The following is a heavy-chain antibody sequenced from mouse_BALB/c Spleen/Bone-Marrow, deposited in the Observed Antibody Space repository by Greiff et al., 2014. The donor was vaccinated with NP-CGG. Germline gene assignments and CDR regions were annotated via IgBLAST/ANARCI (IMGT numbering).Heavy chain of an antibody. J-gene: IGHJ4*01. CDR1: GYTFTSYW. CDR3: TRYGNGHYYAMDY. Sequence: LQESGAELVRPGASVKLSCRASGYTFTSYWINWVKQRPGQGLEWIGNIYPSDSYTNYNQRFKDKATLTVGKSSSTAYMQLSSPTSEDSAVYYCTRYGNGHYYAMDYWGQGTSVTVSS. D-gene: IGHD1-1*01. CDR2: IYPSDSYT. V-gene: IGHV1-69*02.